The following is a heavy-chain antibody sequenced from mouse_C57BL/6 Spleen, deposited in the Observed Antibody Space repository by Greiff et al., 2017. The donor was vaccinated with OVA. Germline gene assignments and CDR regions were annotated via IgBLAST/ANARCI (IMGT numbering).Heavy chain of an antibody. CDR1: GYTFTDYE. J-gene: IGHJ2*01. CDR2: IDPETGGT. CDR3: TVYGSSYAWYFDY. Sequence: VKLMESGAELVRPGASVTLSCKASGYTFTDYEMHWVKQTPVHGLEWIGAIDPETGGTAYNQKFKGKAILTADKSSSTAYMELRSLTSEDSAVYYCTVYGSSYAWYFDYWGQGTTLTVSS. V-gene: IGHV1-15*01. D-gene: IGHD1-1*01.